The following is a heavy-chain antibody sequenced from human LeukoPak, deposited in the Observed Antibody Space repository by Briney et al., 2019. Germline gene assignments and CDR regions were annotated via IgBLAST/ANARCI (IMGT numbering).Heavy chain of an antibody. CDR1: GYSISSGYH. J-gene: IGHJ4*02. V-gene: IGHV4-38-2*02. Sequence: SETLSLTCVVSGYSISSGYHWGWIRQPPGKGLEWIGSVYRSGSTYYNPSLKSRVTISVDTSKNQISLKVRSVTAADTAMYYCAREDWVFDYWGQGILVTVSS. CDR3: AREDWVFDY. CDR2: VYRSGST. D-gene: IGHD3/OR15-3a*01.